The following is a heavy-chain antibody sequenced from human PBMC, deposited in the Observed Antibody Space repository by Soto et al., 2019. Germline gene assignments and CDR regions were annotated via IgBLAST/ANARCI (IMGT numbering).Heavy chain of an antibody. J-gene: IGHJ4*02. D-gene: IGHD2-2*01. CDR1: GFTFDDYA. V-gene: IGHV3-33*08. CDR3: ARDPGCSGTSCYPIRSYFDY. CDR2: IRFDGSNK. Sequence: GGSLRLSCAASGFTFDDYAMHWVRQTPEKGLEWVAVIRFDGSNKYYADSVKGRFTISRDNSKNTLYLQMNSLRAEDTAVYYCARDPGCSGTSCYPIRSYFDYWGQGTLVTVSS.